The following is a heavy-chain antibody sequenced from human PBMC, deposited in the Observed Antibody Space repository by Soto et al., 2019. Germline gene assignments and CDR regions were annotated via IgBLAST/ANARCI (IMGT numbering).Heavy chain of an antibody. Sequence: ASVKVSCKASGYTFTSYGISWVRQAPGQGLEWMGWISAYNGNTNYAQKLQGRVTMTTDTSTSTAYMELRSLRSDDTAVYYCARDPATQRPEPYYYYGMDVWGQGTTVTVSS. CDR2: ISAYNGNT. CDR1: GYTFTSYG. J-gene: IGHJ6*02. D-gene: IGHD6-25*01. CDR3: ARDPATQRPEPYYYYGMDV. V-gene: IGHV1-18*01.